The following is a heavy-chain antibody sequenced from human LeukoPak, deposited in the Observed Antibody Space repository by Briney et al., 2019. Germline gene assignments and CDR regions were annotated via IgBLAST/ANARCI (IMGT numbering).Heavy chain of an antibody. CDR2: INTGSST. CDR3: VRDGDYHLY. V-gene: IGHV3-53*01. J-gene: IGHJ4*02. Sequence: PGGSLRLSCAASGFTVRSNYMTWVRQAPGKGLEWVSVINTGSSTYYADSVKGRFTISRDDSKNTLYLQMNSLRAEDTAVYYCVRDGDYHLYWGQGTLVTVSS. CDR1: GFTVRSNY. D-gene: IGHD4-17*01.